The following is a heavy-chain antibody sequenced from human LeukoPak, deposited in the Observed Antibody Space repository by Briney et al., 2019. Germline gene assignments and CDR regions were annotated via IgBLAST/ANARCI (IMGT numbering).Heavy chain of an antibody. D-gene: IGHD3-3*01. V-gene: IGHV3-33*01. CDR1: GFPFRSYG. J-gene: IGHJ4*02. CDR2: IWYDGSNK. Sequence: GGSLRLSCAASGFPFRSYGMHWVRQAPGRGLEWVAVIWYDGSNKYYADSVKGRFTISRDNSKNTLHLQMNSLRAEDTAVYYCARESFGNTYTRVDGYWGQGTLVTVSS. CDR3: ARESFGNTYTRVDGY.